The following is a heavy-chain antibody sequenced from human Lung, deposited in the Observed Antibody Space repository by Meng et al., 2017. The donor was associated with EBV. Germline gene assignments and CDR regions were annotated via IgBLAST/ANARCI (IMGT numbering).Heavy chain of an antibody. CDR3: ARVYYYDSSPEFDY. Sequence: ESGPRLLKPSETLSLSCTVSDGSISSSSYYWGWIRQSPGKGLEWIGSIYYSGSTYYNPSLKSRVTISVDTSRNQFSLKLSSVTAADTAVYYCARVYYYDSSPEFDYWGQGTLVTVSS. D-gene: IGHD3-22*01. CDR2: IYYSGST. J-gene: IGHJ4*02. CDR1: DGSISSSSYY. V-gene: IGHV4-39*07.